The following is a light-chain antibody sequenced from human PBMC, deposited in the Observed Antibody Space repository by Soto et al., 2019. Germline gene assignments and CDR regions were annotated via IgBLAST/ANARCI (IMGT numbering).Light chain of an antibody. V-gene: IGKV3-15*01. CDR3: QQYNSWPPGLFT. Sequence: DMAMTQSPATLSVSPGERATLSCRASQSISSNLAWYQQKPGQSPRLLIYGASTRATGVPARFSGSGSGTEFTHTISSLQSEDFAVYYCQQYNSWPPGLFTFGPGTKVDIK. J-gene: IGKJ3*01. CDR1: QSISSN. CDR2: GAS.